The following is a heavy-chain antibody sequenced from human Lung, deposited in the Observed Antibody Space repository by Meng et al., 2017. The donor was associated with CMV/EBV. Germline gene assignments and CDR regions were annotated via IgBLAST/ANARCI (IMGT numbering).Heavy chain of an antibody. Sequence: AXVXVSXXSSGYTFGGYYIHWVRQAPGQGLEWMGWINPHTGGTFYAQRFQGRVTMTRDTSISTAYMELSSLRSEDTAVYYCARGFLAAKSGLRSLTYWGQGXLVTVSS. J-gene: IGHJ4*02. CDR3: ARGFLAAKSGLRSLTY. D-gene: IGHD2-15*01. CDR1: GYTFGGYY. CDR2: INPHTGGT. V-gene: IGHV1-2*02.